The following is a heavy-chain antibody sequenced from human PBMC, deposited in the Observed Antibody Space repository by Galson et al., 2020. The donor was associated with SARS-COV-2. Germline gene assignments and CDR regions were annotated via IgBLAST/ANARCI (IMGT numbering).Heavy chain of an antibody. V-gene: IGHV3-48*02. CDR1: GFTFSSYN. CDR2: ITSSSTT. D-gene: IGHD6-13*01. J-gene: IGHJ4*02. Sequence: GESLKISCAASGFTFSSYNMNWVRQAPGKGLEWVSFITSSSTTYYADSVKGRFTISRDNAKNSLYLQMSCLRDDDTALYYCSRGLSSSWPFSDFWGQGALVTVSS. CDR3: SRGLSSSWPFSDF.